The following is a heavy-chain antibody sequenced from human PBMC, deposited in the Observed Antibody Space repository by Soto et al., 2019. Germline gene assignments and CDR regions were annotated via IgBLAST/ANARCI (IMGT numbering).Heavy chain of an antibody. CDR3: AREYTIFGVVIPFDP. CDR1: GGSISSYY. CDR2: IYTSGST. Sequence: SETLSLTCTVSGGSISSYYWSWIRQPAGKGLEWIGRIYTSGSTNYNPSLKSRVTMSVDTSKNQFSLKLSSVTAADTAVYYCAREYTIFGVVIPFDPWGQGTLVTVSS. D-gene: IGHD3-3*01. V-gene: IGHV4-4*07. J-gene: IGHJ5*02.